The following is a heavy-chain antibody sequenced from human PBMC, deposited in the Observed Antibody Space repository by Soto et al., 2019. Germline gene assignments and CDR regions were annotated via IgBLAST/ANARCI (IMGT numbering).Heavy chain of an antibody. J-gene: IGHJ6*02. D-gene: IGHD4-4*01. CDR3: AKPYSDYYYYGMDV. V-gene: IGHV3-23*01. CDR2: FSASGGST. CDR1: GFTFSRNA. Sequence: GGSLRLSCAASGFTFSRNAMSWVRQAPGKGLEWVSTFSASGGSTYYADSVKGRFTISRDNSKNTVYMQMNSLRAEDTAVYYCAKPYSDYYYYGMDVWGQGTTVTVSS.